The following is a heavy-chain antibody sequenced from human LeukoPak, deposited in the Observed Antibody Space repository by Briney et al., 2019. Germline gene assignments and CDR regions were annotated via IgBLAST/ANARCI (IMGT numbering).Heavy chain of an antibody. V-gene: IGHV4-4*07. CDR3: ARDCLFRSSQDY. CDR1: GGSISSYY. Sequence: SETLSLTCTVSGGSISSYYWSWVRQPAGKGLEWIGRIYTSGSTNYNPSLKSRVTMSVDTSKTQFSLKLSSVTAADTAVYYCARDCLFRSSQDYWGQGTPVTVSS. J-gene: IGHJ4*02. CDR2: IYTSGST. D-gene: IGHD1-26*01.